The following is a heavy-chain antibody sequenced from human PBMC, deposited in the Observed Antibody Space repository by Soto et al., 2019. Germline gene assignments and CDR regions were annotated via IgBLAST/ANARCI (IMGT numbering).Heavy chain of an antibody. J-gene: IGHJ4*02. CDR1: GYTFTSYG. D-gene: IGHD2-8*01. CDR2: ISAYNGNT. Sequence: QVQLVQSGAEVKKPGASVKVSCKASGYTFTSYGISWVRQAPGQGLEWMGWISAYNGNTNYAQKLQGRVTMTTDTSTSTAYMELRSLRSDDTAVYYCARDCCTNGVCYSRALDYWGQGTLVTVSS. CDR3: ARDCCTNGVCYSRALDY. V-gene: IGHV1-18*01.